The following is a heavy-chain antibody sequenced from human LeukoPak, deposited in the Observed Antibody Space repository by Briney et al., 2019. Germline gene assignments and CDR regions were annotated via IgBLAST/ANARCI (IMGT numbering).Heavy chain of an antibody. V-gene: IGHV5-51*01. Sequence: GESLKISCXGSGYSFTSYWIGWVRQMAGKGLEWMGIIYPGDSDTRYSPSFQGQVTISADKSISTAYLQWSSLKASDTAMYYCARSLIRYFDWSSSGWFDPWGQGTLVTVSS. D-gene: IGHD3-9*01. J-gene: IGHJ5*02. CDR1: GYSFTSYW. CDR3: ARSLIRYFDWSSSGWFDP. CDR2: IYPGDSDT.